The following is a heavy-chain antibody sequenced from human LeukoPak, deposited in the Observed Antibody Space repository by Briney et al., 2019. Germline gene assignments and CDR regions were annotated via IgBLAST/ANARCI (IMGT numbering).Heavy chain of an antibody. J-gene: IGHJ3*02. CDR2: IIPVFGTA. CDR1: GGTFSSYA. Sequence: ASVKVSCKASGGTFSSYAISWVRQAPGQGLEWMGGIIPVFGTANYAQKFQGRVTITADESTSTAYMELSSLRSEDTAVYYCARTAAGDAFDIWGQGTMVTVSS. D-gene: IGHD6-13*01. V-gene: IGHV1-69*13. CDR3: ARTAAGDAFDI.